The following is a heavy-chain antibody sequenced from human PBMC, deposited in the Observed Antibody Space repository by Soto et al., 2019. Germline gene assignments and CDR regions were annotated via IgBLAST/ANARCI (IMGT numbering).Heavy chain of an antibody. Sequence: SVKVSCKASGGTFSRYAISWVRQAPGQGLEWMGGIIPIFGTANYAQKFQGRVTITADESTSTAYMELSSLRSEDTAVYYCARQGAALRDYYYGMDVWGQGTTVPVSS. CDR3: ARQGAALRDYYYGMDV. V-gene: IGHV1-69*13. D-gene: IGHD6-25*01. CDR1: GGTFSRYA. CDR2: IIPIFGTA. J-gene: IGHJ6*02.